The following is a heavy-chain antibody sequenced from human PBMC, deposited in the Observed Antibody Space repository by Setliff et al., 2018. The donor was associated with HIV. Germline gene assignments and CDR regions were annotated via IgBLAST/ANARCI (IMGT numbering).Heavy chain of an antibody. CDR2: ISVSGFTI. J-gene: IGHJ4*02. V-gene: IGHV3-48*03. Sequence: GGSLRLSCAASGFTFRNYDMNWVRQAPGKGLEWVSFISVSGFTIHYADSVQGRFTISRDNARNSLSLQLNSLRAEDTAVYYCVKDVLKFWSGAGALDFWGPGTLVTVSS. CDR3: VKDVLKFWSGAGALDF. D-gene: IGHD3-3*01. CDR1: GFTFRNYD.